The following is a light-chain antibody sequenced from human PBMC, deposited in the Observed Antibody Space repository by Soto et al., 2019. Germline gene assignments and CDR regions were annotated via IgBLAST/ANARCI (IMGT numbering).Light chain of an antibody. CDR1: QSVSSY. J-gene: IGKJ2*01. V-gene: IGKV3-11*01. Sequence: EIVLTQSPATLSLSPGERATLSCRASQSVSSYLAWYQQKPGQAPRLLIYDASNRATGIPARFSGSGSGTDFTLTISSPEPEDFGVYYCQQRSNWGYTFGQGTKVDIK. CDR3: QQRSNWGYT. CDR2: DAS.